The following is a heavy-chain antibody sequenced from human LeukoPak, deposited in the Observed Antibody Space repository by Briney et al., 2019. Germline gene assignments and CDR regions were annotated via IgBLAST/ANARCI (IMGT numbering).Heavy chain of an antibody. CDR3: ARITSGYGFDY. D-gene: IGHD5-12*01. V-gene: IGHV4-34*01. Sequence: PSETLSLTCAVYGGSFSGYYWSWIRQPPGKGLEWIGEINHSGSTNYNPSLKSRVTISVDTSKNQFSLKLSSVTAADTAVYYCARITSGYGFDYWGQGTLVTVSS. J-gene: IGHJ4*02. CDR2: INHSGST. CDR1: GGSFSGYY.